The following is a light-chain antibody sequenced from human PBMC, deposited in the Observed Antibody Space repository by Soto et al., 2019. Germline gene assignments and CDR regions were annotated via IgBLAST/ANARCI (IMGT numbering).Light chain of an antibody. V-gene: IGKV3-11*01. CDR2: DAS. Sequence: EIVLTQSPATLSLSPGERATFSCRASQSVSSDLVWYQQKPGQAPRLLIYDASNRATGVPARFSGSGSGTDFTLTISRLEPEDFAVYYCQQRINWPPLTFGGGTKVEIK. CDR1: QSVSSD. J-gene: IGKJ4*01. CDR3: QQRINWPPLT.